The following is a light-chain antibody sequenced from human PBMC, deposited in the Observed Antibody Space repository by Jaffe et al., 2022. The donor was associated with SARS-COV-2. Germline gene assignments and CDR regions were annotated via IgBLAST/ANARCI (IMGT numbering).Light chain of an antibody. J-gene: IGKJ3*01. CDR1: QDINNY. CDR3: QQYDDFPT. Sequence: DIQMTQSPSSLSASVGDRVTITCQATQDINNYLNWYQQQPGKAPKLLIYDASNLETGVPSRFSGSGSGTDFTFTISSLQPEDIATYYCQQYDDFPTFGPGTKVDIK. V-gene: IGKV1-33*01. CDR2: DAS.